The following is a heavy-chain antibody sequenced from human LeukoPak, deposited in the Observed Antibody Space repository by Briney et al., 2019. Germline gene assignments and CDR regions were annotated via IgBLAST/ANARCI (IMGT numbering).Heavy chain of an antibody. V-gene: IGHV3-23*01. D-gene: IGHD3-10*01. J-gene: IGHJ6*02. CDR2: ISGSGGST. Sequence: PGASLRLPCAASGFTFSSYAMSWVRQAPGKGLEGVSAISGSGGSTYYADSVKGRFTISRDNSKNTLYLQMNSLRAEDTAVYYCAKDLAGEDYYGSGSYYNSRVYYYYYGMDVWGQGTTVTVSS. CDR1: GFTFSSYA. CDR3: AKDLAGEDYYGSGSYYNSRVYYYYYGMDV.